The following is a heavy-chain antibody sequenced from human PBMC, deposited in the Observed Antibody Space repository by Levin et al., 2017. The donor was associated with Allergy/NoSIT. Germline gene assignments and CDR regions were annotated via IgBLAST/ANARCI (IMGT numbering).Heavy chain of an antibody. Sequence: GESLKISCAASGFTFSSYWMSWVRQAPGKGLEWVANIKQDGTEKYYVDSVKGRFTVSRDSAKNSVYLQMSSLRVEDTAVYFCARNWRSAFDSWGQGTVVTVSS. CDR1: GFTFSSYW. V-gene: IGHV3-7*04. CDR2: IKQDGTEK. J-gene: IGHJ3*02. CDR3: ARNWRSAFDS.